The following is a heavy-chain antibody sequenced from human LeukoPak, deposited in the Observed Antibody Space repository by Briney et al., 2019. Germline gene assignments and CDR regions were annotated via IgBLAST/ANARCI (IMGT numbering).Heavy chain of an antibody. CDR3: ARATDQEFDY. Sequence: ASVKVSCKAAGYIFTSHFMHWVRQAPGQGLEWMGIIYPGGYYTNYAQKFHDRVTMTRDTSASTIYMELSSLKSEDTAVYYCARATDQEFDYWGQGTVVTVSS. V-gene: IGHV1-46*01. CDR2: IYPGGYYT. J-gene: IGHJ4*02. CDR1: GYIFTSHF.